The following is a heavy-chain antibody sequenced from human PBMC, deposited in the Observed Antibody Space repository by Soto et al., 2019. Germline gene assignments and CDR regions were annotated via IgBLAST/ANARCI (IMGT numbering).Heavy chain of an antibody. CDR2: IYPSGST. CDR1: DGSINNGGYS. J-gene: IGHJ4*02. V-gene: IGHV4-30-2*01. Sequence: QLQLQESGSRLVKPSQTLSLSCAVSDGSINNGGYSCSWIRQPPGKGLEWIGYIYPSGSTDYNPSLKSRVTISVDRSKNQFSLKLNSVTAADTAVYYCARVDFYGSGSYYDYWGQGTLVTVSS. D-gene: IGHD3-10*01. CDR3: ARVDFYGSGSYYDY.